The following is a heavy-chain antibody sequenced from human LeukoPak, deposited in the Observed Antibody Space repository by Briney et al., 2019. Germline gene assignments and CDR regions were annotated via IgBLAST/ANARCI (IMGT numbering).Heavy chain of an antibody. J-gene: IGHJ5*02. CDR3: ARGREEYCSGGSCYDYLSPFDP. Sequence: ASVKVSCKASGYTFTGYYMHWVRQAPGQGLGWMGWINPNSGGTNYAQKFQGWVTMTRDTSISTAYMELSRLRSDDTAMYYCARGREEYCSGGSCYDYLSPFDPWGQGTLVTVPS. V-gene: IGHV1-2*04. CDR1: GYTFTGYY. D-gene: IGHD2-15*01. CDR2: INPNSGGT.